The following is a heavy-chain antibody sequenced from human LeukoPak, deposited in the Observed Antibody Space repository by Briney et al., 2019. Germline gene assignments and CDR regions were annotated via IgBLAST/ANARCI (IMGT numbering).Heavy chain of an antibody. CDR2: ISSSGSTI. D-gene: IGHD6-13*01. CDR1: EFTFSDYY. V-gene: IGHV3-11*01. J-gene: IGHJ3*02. Sequence: GGSLRLSCAASEFTFSDYYMSWIRQAPGKGLEWVSYISSSGSTIYYADSVKGRFTISRDNAKNSLYLQMNSLRAEDTAVYYCARDRELGSSWSDAFDIWGQGTMVTVSS. CDR3: ARDRELGSSWSDAFDI.